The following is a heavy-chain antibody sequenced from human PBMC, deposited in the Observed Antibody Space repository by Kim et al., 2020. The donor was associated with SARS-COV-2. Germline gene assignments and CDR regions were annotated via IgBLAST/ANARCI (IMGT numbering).Heavy chain of an antibody. CDR3: ARSRILAY. CDR1: GFTFKTYG. Sequence: GGSLRLSCAASGFTFKTYGMSWVRQAPGKGLEWVSLIGANGGSTFYADSVKGRFTISRDNSRNTLYLQMNSLRAEDTAVYYCARSRILAYWGQGTLVTVSS. V-gene: IGHV3-23*01. CDR2: IGANGGST. J-gene: IGHJ4*02.